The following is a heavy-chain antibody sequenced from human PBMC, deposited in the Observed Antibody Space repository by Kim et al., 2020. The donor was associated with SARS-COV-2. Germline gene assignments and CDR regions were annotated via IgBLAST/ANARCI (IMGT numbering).Heavy chain of an antibody. V-gene: IGHV3-21*01. CDR1: GFTFSRYS. CDR2: IDTSSRYL. D-gene: IGHD2-21*01. J-gene: IGHJ6*02. CDR3: AKEASDWAYGMDV. Sequence: GGSLRLSCEASGFTFSRYSMNWVRQAPGKGLEWVSSIDTSSRYLYYADSVKGRFTISRDNAMNSLSLQMTSLRAEDTAVYYCAKEASDWAYGMDVWGQGTTVTVSS.